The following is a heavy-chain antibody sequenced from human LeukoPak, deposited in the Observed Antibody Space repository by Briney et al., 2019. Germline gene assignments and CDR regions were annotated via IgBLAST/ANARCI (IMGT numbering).Heavy chain of an antibody. CDR3: ASRRDLFDY. CDR2: IKQDGSEK. CDR1: GIAFTNAW. V-gene: IGHV3-7*01. J-gene: IGHJ4*02. Sequence: GGSLRLFCAVSGIAFTNAWMTWVRQAPGKGLEWVANIKQDGSEKYYVDSVKGRFTISRDNAKNSLYLQTNSLRAEDTAVYYCASRRDLFDYWGQGSLVTVSS.